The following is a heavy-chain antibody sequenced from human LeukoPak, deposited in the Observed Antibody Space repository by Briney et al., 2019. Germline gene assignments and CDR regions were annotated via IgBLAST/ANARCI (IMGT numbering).Heavy chain of an antibody. J-gene: IGHJ4*02. D-gene: IGHD6-19*01. CDR1: GFTFSSYW. CDR2: ISSSGSTI. CDR3: ARETGYSSGWYFDY. Sequence: QPGGSLRLSCAASGFTFSSYWMTWVRQAPGKGLEWVSYISSSGSTIYYADSVKGRFTISRDNAKNSLYLQMNSLRAEDTAVYYCARETGYSSGWYFDYWGQGTLVTVSS. V-gene: IGHV3-48*03.